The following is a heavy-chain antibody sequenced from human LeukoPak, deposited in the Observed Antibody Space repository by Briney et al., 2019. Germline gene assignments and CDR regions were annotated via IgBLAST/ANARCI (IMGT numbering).Heavy chain of an antibody. CDR2: IYHSGST. CDR1: GASISTSNW. D-gene: IGHD3-10*01. CDR3: ARAYYYNSGSYYFDY. V-gene: IGHV4-4*02. Sequence: SETLSLTCAVSGASISTSNWWSWVRQPPGKGLEWIGEIYHSGSTNYNPSLKSRVTISVDKSKNQFSLKLSSVTAADTAVYYCARAYYYNSGSYYFDYWGQGTLVTVSS. J-gene: IGHJ4*02.